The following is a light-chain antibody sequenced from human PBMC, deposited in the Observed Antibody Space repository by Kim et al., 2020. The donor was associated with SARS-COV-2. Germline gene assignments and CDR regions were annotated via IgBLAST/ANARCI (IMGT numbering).Light chain of an antibody. Sequence: APGQTATITCGGNNIGGHSVHWYQQKPGQAPVMVMYYDSDRPAGIPERFSGSKSANTATLTISRVEAGDEADYYCQVWDTDTDHYVFGTGTKVTVL. CDR3: QVWDTDTDHYV. V-gene: IGLV3-21*01. J-gene: IGLJ1*01. CDR1: NIGGHS. CDR2: YDS.